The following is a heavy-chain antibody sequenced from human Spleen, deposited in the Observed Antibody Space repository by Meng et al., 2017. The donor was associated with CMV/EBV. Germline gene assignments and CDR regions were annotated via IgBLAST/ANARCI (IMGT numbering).Heavy chain of an antibody. D-gene: IGHD4-17*01. CDR3: ARTNYGDYNWFDP. CDR2: INHSGST. CDR1: GGSFSGYY. V-gene: IGHV4-34*01. J-gene: IGHJ5*02. Sequence: QEQLQQWGGGLLKPSETLSLTCAVYGGSFSGYYWSWIRQPPGKGLEWIGEINHSGSTNYNPSLRSRVAISIDTSKNQFSLKLTSVTAADTAVYFCARTNYGDYNWFDPWGQGTLVTVSS.